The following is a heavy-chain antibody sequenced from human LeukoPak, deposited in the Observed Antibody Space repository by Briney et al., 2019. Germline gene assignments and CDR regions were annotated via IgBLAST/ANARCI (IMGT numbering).Heavy chain of an antibody. Sequence: ASVKVSCKASGYTFTSYGISWVRQAPGQGLEWMGWISAYNGNTNYAQKLQGRVTMTTDTSTSTAYMELRSLRSDDTAVYYCARDKVGIGVVIMSGFDPWGQGTLVTVFS. J-gene: IGHJ5*02. D-gene: IGHD3-3*01. CDR3: ARDKVGIGVVIMSGFDP. V-gene: IGHV1-18*01. CDR2: ISAYNGNT. CDR1: GYTFTSYG.